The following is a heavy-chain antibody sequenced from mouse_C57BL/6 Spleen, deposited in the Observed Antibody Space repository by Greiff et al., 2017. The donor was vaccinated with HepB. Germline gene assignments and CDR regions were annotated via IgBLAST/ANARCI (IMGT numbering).Heavy chain of an antibody. CDR2: IYPGSGST. D-gene: IGHD1-1*01. Sequence: QVQLQQPGAELVKPGASVKMSCKASGYTFTSYWITWVKQRPGQGLEWIGDIYPGSGSTNYNEKFKSKATLTVDTSSSTAYMQLSSLTSEDSAVYYCARGGYYGSSRYWYFDVWGTGTTVTVSS. V-gene: IGHV1-55*01. J-gene: IGHJ1*03. CDR1: GYTFTSYW. CDR3: ARGGYYGSSRYWYFDV.